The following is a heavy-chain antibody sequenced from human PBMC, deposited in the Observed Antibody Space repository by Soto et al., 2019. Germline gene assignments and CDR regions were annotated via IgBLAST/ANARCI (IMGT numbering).Heavy chain of an antibody. CDR2: INSDGTAT. V-gene: IGHV3-74*03. Sequence: EVQVVESGGGLVQPGGSLRLSCAASGFTFSSYWMHWVRQAPGKGLVWVSRINSDGTATTYADSVKGRFTISRDNAKNTLCLQMNSLRAEDTAVYYCTRSRYTSSSFDYWGQGTLVTVS. D-gene: IGHD6-6*01. J-gene: IGHJ4*02. CDR1: GFTFSSYW. CDR3: TRSRYTSSSFDY.